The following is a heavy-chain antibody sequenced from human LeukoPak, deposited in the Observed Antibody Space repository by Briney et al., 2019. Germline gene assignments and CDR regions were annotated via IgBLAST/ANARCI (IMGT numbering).Heavy chain of an antibody. D-gene: IGHD3-22*01. CDR3: ASLGGYYFDY. Sequence: PSETLSLTCTVSGGSIIGYYRSWLWQPPGKGLEWIGYIYYSGSTNYNPSLKSRVTLSLDTSKNQVSLKLTSVTAADAAVYYCASLGGYYFDYWGQGTLVAVSS. CDR1: GGSIIGYY. J-gene: IGHJ4*02. CDR2: IYYSGST. V-gene: IGHV4-59*01.